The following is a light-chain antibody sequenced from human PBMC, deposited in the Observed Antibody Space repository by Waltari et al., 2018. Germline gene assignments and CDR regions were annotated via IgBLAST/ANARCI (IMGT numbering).Light chain of an antibody. CDR2: EIR. CDR3: CSFAGNSYV. Sequence: QSALTQPASMSGSPGQSITLPFTGTSTSLGTYNLVSWYQHHPAKTPKLTIYEIRKRPSGISDRFSGSMSGSTASLTISRLQAEDEAEYYCCSFAGNSYVFGTGTKVTVL. V-gene: IGLV2-23*02. CDR1: STSLGTYNL. J-gene: IGLJ1*01.